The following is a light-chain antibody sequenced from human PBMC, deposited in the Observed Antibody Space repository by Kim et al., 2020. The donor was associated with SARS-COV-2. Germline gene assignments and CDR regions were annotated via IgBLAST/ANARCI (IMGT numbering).Light chain of an antibody. CDR1: SSNIRAGYD. Sequence: RVNISCTGSSSNIRAGYDVHWYQQLPGTAPKRLIYGNSNRPSGVPDRFAGSKSGTSASLAITGLQAEDEADYYCQSYDSRLSGSVVFGGGTKLTVL. CDR3: QSYDSRLSGSVV. V-gene: IGLV1-40*01. J-gene: IGLJ2*01. CDR2: GNS.